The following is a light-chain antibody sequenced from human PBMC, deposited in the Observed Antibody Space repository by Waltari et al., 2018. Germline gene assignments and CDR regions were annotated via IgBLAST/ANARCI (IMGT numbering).Light chain of an antibody. CDR1: RSAIGNNY. Sequence: QSVLTQPPSASGTPGQKVTMSCSGGRSAIGNNYVYWYQQLPGPTPKLLIYRNTRRPSGVPDRISASKSGTSASLAISGLRSEDEAIYYCASWDDRLGGVLFGGGTKLTVL. J-gene: IGLJ2*01. CDR2: RNT. CDR3: ASWDDRLGGVL. V-gene: IGLV1-47*01.